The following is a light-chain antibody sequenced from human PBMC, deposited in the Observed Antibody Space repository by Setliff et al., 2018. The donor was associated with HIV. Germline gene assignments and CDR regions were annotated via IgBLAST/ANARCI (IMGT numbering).Light chain of an antibody. CDR1: NSNIGSNT. Sequence: QSVLTQPPSASGTPGQRVTISCSGSNSNIGSNTVNWYQQLPGTAPKLLIYSNNQRPSGVPDRFSGSRSGTSASLAISGLQSEDEADYYCAAWDDSLNGVVFGGGT. CDR3: AAWDDSLNGVV. J-gene: IGLJ2*01. V-gene: IGLV1-44*01. CDR2: SNN.